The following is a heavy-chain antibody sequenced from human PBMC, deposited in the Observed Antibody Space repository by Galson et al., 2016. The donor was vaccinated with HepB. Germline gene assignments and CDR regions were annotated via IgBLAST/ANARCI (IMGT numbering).Heavy chain of an antibody. V-gene: IGHV3-23*01. Sequence: SLRLSCAASGFTFTYYTFNWVRQAPGKGLEWVSAISGSGGSTYYADSVKGRFTISRDNSKNTLYLQMNSLRAEDTAVYYCAKDGGFYSTPIRWGQGTLVTVSS. CDR1: GFTFTYYT. CDR2: ISGSGGST. J-gene: IGHJ4*02. CDR3: AKDGGFYSTPIR. D-gene: IGHD4-11*01.